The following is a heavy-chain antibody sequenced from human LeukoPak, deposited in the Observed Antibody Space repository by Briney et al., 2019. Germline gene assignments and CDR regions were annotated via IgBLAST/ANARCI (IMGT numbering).Heavy chain of an antibody. V-gene: IGHV3-23*01. CDR2: ISGSGGST. CDR1: GFTFSSYA. D-gene: IGHD4-17*01. Sequence: GGSLRLSCAPSGFTFSSYAMRWVRPAPGRGLEWVSAISGSGGSTYYADSVKGRFTISRDNSKNTLYLQMNSLRAEDTAVYYCAKERLMTTVTSDYWGQGTLVTVSS. CDR3: AKERLMTTVTSDY. J-gene: IGHJ4*02.